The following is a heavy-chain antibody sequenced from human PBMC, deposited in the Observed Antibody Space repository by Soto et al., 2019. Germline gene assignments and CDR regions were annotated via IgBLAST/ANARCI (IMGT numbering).Heavy chain of an antibody. CDR3: AFPATADFDY. D-gene: IGHD6-13*01. J-gene: IGHJ4*02. CDR2: IYHSGTT. V-gene: IGHV4-4*02. Sequence: QVQLQESGPGLVKPSETLSLTCVVSGGSISKTNWWSWVRQPPGKGLEWIGEIYHSGTTHYSPSLQSRVTILVDMSKNHFSLRLSSVTAADTAIYYCAFPATADFDYWGRGTLVTVSS. CDR1: GGSISKTNW.